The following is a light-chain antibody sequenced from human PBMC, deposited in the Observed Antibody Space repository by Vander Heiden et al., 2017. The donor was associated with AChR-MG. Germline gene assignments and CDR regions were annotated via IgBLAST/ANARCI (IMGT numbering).Light chain of an antibody. V-gene: IGLV2-8*01. J-gene: IGLJ1*01. CDR3: SSYAGSEGYV. CDR1: SSDVGGYHY. Sequence: QSALTQPPSASGSPGQSVTISRTGTSSDVGGYHYVSWYQQHPDKAPKVIIYEVNKRPSGVPDRFSGSKSGNTASLTVSGLQAEDEAEYYCSSYAGSEGYVFGTGTRVTVL. CDR2: EVN.